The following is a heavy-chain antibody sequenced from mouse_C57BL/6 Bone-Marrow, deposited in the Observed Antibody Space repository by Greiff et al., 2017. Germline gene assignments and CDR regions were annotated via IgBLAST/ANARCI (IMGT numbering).Heavy chain of an antibody. V-gene: IGHV1-39*01. CDR1: GYSFTDYN. J-gene: IGHJ3*01. Sequence: VQLKQSGPELVKPGASVKISCKASGYSFTDYNLNWVKPSNGKSLELIGVINPNYGTTSYNQQFKGKATLNIDQSSSTAYMQLNSLTSEDSAVDYCARELTGRGGFAYWGQGTLVTVSA. D-gene: IGHD4-1*01. CDR2: INPNYGTT. CDR3: ARELTGRGGFAY.